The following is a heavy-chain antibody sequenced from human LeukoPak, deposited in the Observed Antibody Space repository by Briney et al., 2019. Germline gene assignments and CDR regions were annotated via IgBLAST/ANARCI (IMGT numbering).Heavy chain of an antibody. V-gene: IGHV3-48*01. J-gene: IGHJ4*02. CDR2: ISSSSSII. Sequence: GGSLRLSCAASGLTFSSYSMKWVRQAPGKGLEWVSYISSSSSIIYYADSVKGRFTVSRDNAKNSLYLQMNSLRAEDTAVYYCAGTDSGSYSRWFDYWGQGTLVTVSP. D-gene: IGHD1-26*01. CDR3: AGTDSGSYSRWFDY. CDR1: GLTFSSYS.